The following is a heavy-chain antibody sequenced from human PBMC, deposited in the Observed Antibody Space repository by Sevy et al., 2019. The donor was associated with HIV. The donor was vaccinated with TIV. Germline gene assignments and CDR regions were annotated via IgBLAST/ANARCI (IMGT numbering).Heavy chain of an antibody. CDR3: AKKMGGGSGMAFLVDY. CDR1: RFTFNNFA. Sequence: GGSLRLSCAASRFTFNNFAMGWVRQAPGKGLDWISVISGNGDYTYYADSVKGRFTISRDNSKNTLFLQMNSLRAEDTAIFYCAKKMGGGSGMAFLVDYWGQGTLVTVSS. V-gene: IGHV3-23*01. D-gene: IGHD5-18*01. CDR2: ISGNGDYT. J-gene: IGHJ4*02.